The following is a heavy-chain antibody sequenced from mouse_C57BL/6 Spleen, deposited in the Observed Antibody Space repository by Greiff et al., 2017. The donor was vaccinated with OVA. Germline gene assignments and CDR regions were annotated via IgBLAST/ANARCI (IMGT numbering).Heavy chain of an antibody. J-gene: IGHJ4*01. Sequence: LQQSGAELVRPGASVTLSCKASGYTFTDYEMHWVKPTPVPGLEWIGAIAPETGGTAYNQKFKGKAILTADKSSSTAYMELRSLTSEDSAVYYCTPITTVVGDYAMDYWGQGTSVTVSS. CDR3: TPITTVVGDYAMDY. CDR1: GYTFTDYE. V-gene: IGHV1-15*01. CDR2: IAPETGGT. D-gene: IGHD1-1*01.